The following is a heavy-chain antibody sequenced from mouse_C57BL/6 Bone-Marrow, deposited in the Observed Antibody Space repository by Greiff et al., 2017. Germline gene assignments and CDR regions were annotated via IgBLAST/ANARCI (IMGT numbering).Heavy chain of an antibody. CDR3: ARGAPQAMDY. CDR1: GFNFTDDY. CDR2: IDPENGDT. J-gene: IGHJ4*01. V-gene: IGHV14-4*01. Sequence: VQLQQSGAELVRPGASVKLSCTASGFNFTDDYMHWVKQRPEQGLEWIGWIDPENGDTEYASKFQGKATITADTSSNTAYLQLSSLTSEDTAVYDCARGAPQAMDYGGRGTSVTVSS. D-gene: IGHD1-3*01.